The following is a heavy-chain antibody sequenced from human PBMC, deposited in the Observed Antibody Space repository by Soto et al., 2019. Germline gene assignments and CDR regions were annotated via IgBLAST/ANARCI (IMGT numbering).Heavy chain of an antibody. CDR3: ARGTRYSGNYCYFDY. V-gene: IGHV3-74*01. D-gene: IGHD1-26*01. J-gene: IGHJ4*02. CDR2: INSDESIT. CDR1: GFSFSSYW. Sequence: EVQLVESGGGLVQPGGSLRLSCAASGFSFSSYWMHWVRQAPGKGLVWVSRINSDESITTYADSVMGRFTISRDNAKNTLYLQLNSLRAEDTAMYYCARGTRYSGNYCYFDYWGQGTLVTVSS.